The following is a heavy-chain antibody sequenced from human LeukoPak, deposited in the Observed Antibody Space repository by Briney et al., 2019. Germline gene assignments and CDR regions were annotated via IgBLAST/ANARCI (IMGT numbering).Heavy chain of an antibody. CDR1: GGSISGYY. D-gene: IGHD1-26*01. J-gene: IGHJ4*02. V-gene: IGHV4-4*07. CDR2: MYSSGST. Sequence: SETLSLTCTVSGGSISGYYWSWIRQPAGRGLEWIGRMYSSGSTNYNPSLKGRVTMSVDTSKNHFSLKLSSVTAADTAVCYCARDTSGGYHYWGQGTLVTVSS. CDR3: ARDTSGGYHY.